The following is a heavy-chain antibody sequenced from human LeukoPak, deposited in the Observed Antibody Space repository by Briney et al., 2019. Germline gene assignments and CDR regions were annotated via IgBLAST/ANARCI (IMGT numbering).Heavy chain of an antibody. V-gene: IGHV3-7*01. D-gene: IGHD2-15*01. CDR2: IKGDGSEK. J-gene: IGHJ4*02. CDR1: GFTFSTYW. Sequence: PGGSLRLSCAASGFTFSTYWMTWVRQAPGKGLEWVANIKGDGSEKYYVDSVKGRFTISRDNAKNSLYLQMNTLRAEDTAVYYCTRDTGCSGGTCYSFCDSWGQGTLVTVSS. CDR3: TRDTGCSGGTCYSFCDS.